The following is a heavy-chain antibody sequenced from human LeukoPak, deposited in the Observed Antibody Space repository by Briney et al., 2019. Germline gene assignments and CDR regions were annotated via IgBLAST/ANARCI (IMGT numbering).Heavy chain of an antibody. CDR3: VRDGEGVAISVNYWFDP. Sequence: ASVKVSCKASGFTFTSYDINWVRQTTGQGLEWMGWMNPNNGNTGYAQKFQGRVTMTRDTSISTAYMELRSPRSEDTAMYYCVRDGEGVAISVNYWFDPWGQGTLVTVSS. CDR1: GFTFTSYD. CDR2: MNPNNGNT. V-gene: IGHV1-8*01. D-gene: IGHD3-10*01. J-gene: IGHJ5*02.